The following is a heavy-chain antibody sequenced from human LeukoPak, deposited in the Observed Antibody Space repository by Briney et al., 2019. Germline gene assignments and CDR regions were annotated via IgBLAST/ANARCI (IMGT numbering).Heavy chain of an antibody. J-gene: IGHJ4*02. CDR3: AKDMLRWRVRAAGFDY. V-gene: IGHV3-9*01. CDR1: GFTFDDYA. D-gene: IGHD6-13*01. CDR2: INWNSDSI. Sequence: PGRSLRLSCAVSGFTFDDYAMHWVRQVPGKGLEWVSGINWNSDSIGYADSVKGRFTISRDNAKNSLYLQMNSLRAEDTALYYCAKDMLRWRVRAAGFDYWGQGTLVTVSS.